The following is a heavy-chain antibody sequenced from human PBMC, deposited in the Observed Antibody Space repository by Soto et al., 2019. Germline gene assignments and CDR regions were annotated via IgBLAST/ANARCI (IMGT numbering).Heavy chain of an antibody. CDR2: INTSGGST. CDR3: ARDVGSSSWFYYYGMDV. CDR1: GYTFTSYY. V-gene: IGHV1-46*01. D-gene: IGHD6-13*01. Sequence: QVQLVQSGAEVKKPGASVKVSCKASGYTFTSYYMHWVRQAPGQGLEWMGIINTSGGSTTYAQKFQGRVTMTRDTSTSTVYMELSSLRSEDTAVYYCARDVGSSSWFYYYGMDVWGQGTTVTVSS. J-gene: IGHJ6*02.